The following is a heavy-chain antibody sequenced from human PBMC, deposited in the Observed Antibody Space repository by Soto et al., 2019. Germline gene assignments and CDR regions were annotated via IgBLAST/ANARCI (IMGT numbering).Heavy chain of an antibody. D-gene: IGHD6-25*01. V-gene: IGHV4-39*01. CDR2: IYYSGST. CDR3: ASRLGRVYYGMDV. CDR1: GGSISSSSYY. Sequence: SETLSLTCTVSGGSISSSSYYWGWIRQPPGKGLEWIGSIYYSGSTYYNPSLKSRVTISVDTSKNQFSLKLSSVTAADTAVYYCASRLGRVYYGMDVWGQGTTVT. J-gene: IGHJ6*02.